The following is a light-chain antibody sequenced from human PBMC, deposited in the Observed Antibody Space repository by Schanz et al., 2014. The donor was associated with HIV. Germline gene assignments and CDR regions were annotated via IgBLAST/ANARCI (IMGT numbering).Light chain of an antibody. J-gene: IGKJ2*01. CDR2: GAS. CDR3: QQSYSSPYT. V-gene: IGKV1-39*01. Sequence: DIQMTQSPSPLSASVGDRVTITCRASQDIRDDLGWYQQKPGRAPKRLIYGASSLQSGVPSRFSASGSGARFTLTISSLQLDDLATYYCQQSYSSPYTFGQGTKVEIK. CDR1: QDIRDD.